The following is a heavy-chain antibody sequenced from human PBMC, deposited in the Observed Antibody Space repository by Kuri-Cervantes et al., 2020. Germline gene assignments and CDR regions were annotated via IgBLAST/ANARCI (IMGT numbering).Heavy chain of an antibody. D-gene: IGHD1-26*01. CDR2: ISHSGST. CDR1: GYSISSGSY. V-gene: IGHV4-38-2*01. Sequence: SETLSLTCAVSGYSISSGSYWGWIRQPPGEVLEGIGSISHSGSTYYNPSLRSRVTISVDTSKNQFSLKLSSVTAADTAVYYCARHELVGTTNWYFDLWGRGTLVTVSS. J-gene: IGHJ2*01. CDR3: ARHELVGTTNWYFDL.